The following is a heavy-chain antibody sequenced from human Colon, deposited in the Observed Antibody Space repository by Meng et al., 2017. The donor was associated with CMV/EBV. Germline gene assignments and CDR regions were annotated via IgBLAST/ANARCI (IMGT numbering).Heavy chain of an antibody. CDR3: ASHSSYVWGSHH. D-gene: IGHD3-16*01. CDR1: GYSFTGYY. Sequence: QGRLGQSGAEVRRPGASGKVSCKASGYSFTGYYIHWVRQAPGQGLEWMGWMDPTTGRTDYAQKFQGTVTMTRDTSISTAYLELSRLTSDDTAVYYCASHSSYVWGSHHWGQGTLVTVSS. J-gene: IGHJ1*01. V-gene: IGHV1-2*02. CDR2: MDPTTGRT.